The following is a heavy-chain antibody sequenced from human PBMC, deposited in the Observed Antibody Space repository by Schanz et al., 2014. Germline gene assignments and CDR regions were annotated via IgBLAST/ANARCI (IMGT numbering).Heavy chain of an antibody. Sequence: EVQLVESGGGLVQPGKSLRLSCAASGFTFDKYAMTWVRQAPGRGLEWVSSISTSGTYMYIADSLKGRLTISRDDAKKSMYLQMINLRAEDTAVYYCVRVSFADPRLYRGMDRDIDYWGQGTLVTVSS. D-gene: IGHD5-18*01. J-gene: IGHJ4*02. CDR1: GFTFDKYA. CDR2: ISTSGTYM. V-gene: IGHV3-21*01. CDR3: VRVSFADPRLYRGMDRDIDY.